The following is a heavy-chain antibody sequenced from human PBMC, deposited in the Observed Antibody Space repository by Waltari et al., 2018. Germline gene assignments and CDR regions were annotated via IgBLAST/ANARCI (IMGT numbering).Heavy chain of an antibody. CDR2: IYTSGST. Sequence: QVQLQESGPGLVKRAETRSLTCTVCGVAIRSYYWIWHRQLDGKGLEWIGRIYTSGSTNYNPSLKSRVTISVGKSKTRFSLKLSSVTAAETAVYYCARDLEGYYYDSSGYYPYVAFDIWGQGTMVTVSS. CDR3: ARDLEGYYYDSSGYYPYVAFDI. CDR1: GVAIRSYY. V-gene: IGHV4-4*07. J-gene: IGHJ3*02. D-gene: IGHD3-22*01.